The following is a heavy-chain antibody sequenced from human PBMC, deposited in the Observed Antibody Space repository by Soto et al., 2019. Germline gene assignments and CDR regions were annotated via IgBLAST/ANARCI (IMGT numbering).Heavy chain of an antibody. CDR3: ARGALGGSSGYSNIDY. D-gene: IGHD3-22*01. J-gene: IGHJ4*02. V-gene: IGHV3-33*01. CDR1: AFTVTTYA. CDR2: IWYDEINK. Sequence: GSLRVSCAASAFTVTTYAMHWVRQAPGKGLEWVAVIWYDEINKYYADSVKGRFTISRDNSKNTLYLQMNSLRAEDTAVYYCARGALGGSSGYSNIDYWGQGTLVTVSS.